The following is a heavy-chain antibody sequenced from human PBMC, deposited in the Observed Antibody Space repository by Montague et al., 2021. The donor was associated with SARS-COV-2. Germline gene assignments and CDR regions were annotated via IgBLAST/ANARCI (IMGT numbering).Heavy chain of an antibody. CDR2: TNYRSKWTS. J-gene: IGHJ5*02. CDR1: GDSVWSNAAA. Sequence: CAISGDSVWSNAAAWNWIRQSPSGGLEWLGRTNYRSKWTSDYATSVEGRISIDPDTSKNQFFLHLRSVTPEDTGVYYCVRDTGSAQAGLDAWGQGTVVTVSS. CDR3: VRDTGSAQAGLDA. V-gene: IGHV6-1*01. D-gene: IGHD1-1*01.